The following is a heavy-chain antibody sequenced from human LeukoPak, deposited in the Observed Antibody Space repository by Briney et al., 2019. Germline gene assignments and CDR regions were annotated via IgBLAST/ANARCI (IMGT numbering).Heavy chain of an antibody. CDR1: GYTLTELS. D-gene: IGHD3-10*01. V-gene: IGHV1-24*01. CDR3: ATRWGMVQGDDRSRDAFDI. Sequence: GASVKVSCKVSGYTLTELSMHWVRQAPGKGLEWMGGFDPEDGETIYAQKFQGRVTMTEDKSTDTAYMELSSLRSEDTAVYYCATRWGMVQGDDRSRDAFDIWGQGTMVTVSS. CDR2: FDPEDGET. J-gene: IGHJ3*02.